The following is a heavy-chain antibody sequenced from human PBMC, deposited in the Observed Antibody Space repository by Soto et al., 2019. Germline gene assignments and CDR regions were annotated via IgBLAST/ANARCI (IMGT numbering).Heavy chain of an antibody. CDR2: IIPIFGTA. J-gene: IGHJ6*02. Sequence: AASVKVSCKASGGTFSSYSISWVRQAPGQGLEWMGGIIPIFGTANYAQKFQGRVTITADESTSTAYMELSSLRSEDTAVYYCAWSNSIHYYGMDVWGQGTTVTVSS. D-gene: IGHD3-3*02. CDR3: AWSNSIHYYGMDV. V-gene: IGHV1-69*13. CDR1: GGTFSSYS.